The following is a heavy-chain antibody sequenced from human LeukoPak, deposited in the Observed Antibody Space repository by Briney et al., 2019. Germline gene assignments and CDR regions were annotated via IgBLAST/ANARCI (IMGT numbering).Heavy chain of an antibody. D-gene: IGHD2/OR15-2a*01. J-gene: IGHJ4*02. CDR3: ARDHVMNSIQSPDY. CDR2: ISAYNGNT. V-gene: IGHV1-18*01. CDR1: GYTFTSYG. Sequence: ASVKVSCKASGYTFTSYGISWVRQAPGQGLEWMGWISAYNGNTNYAQKLQGRVTMTTDTSTSTAYMELRSLRSDDTAVYYRARDHVMNSIQSPDYWGQGTLVTVSS.